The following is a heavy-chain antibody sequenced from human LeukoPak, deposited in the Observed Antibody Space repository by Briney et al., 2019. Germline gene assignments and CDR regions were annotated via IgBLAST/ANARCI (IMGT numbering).Heavy chain of an antibody. CDR3: ATDITVYYGSGSPY. CDR2: FDPEDGER. D-gene: IGHD3-10*01. Sequence: ASVKLSCKVSGYTLTELSMHWVRQAPGKGLEWMGGFDPEDGERIYAEKFQGRVTMTEDTSTDTAYMELSSLRSEETAVYYCATDITVYYGSGSPYWGQGTLVTVSS. CDR1: GYTLTELS. J-gene: IGHJ4*02. V-gene: IGHV1-24*01.